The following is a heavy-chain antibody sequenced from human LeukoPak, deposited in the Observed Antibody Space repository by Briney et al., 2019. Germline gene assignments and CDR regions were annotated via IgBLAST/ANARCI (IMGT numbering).Heavy chain of an antibody. Sequence: SVKVSCKASGGTFSSYAISWVRQAPGQGLEWMGGIIPIFGTANYAQKFQGRVTITTDESTSTAYMELSSLRSEDTAVYYCARDEVYCSSTSCYDSGQNWFDPWGRGTLVTVSS. D-gene: IGHD2-2*01. J-gene: IGHJ5*02. V-gene: IGHV1-69*05. CDR1: GGTFSSYA. CDR3: ARDEVYCSSTSCYDSGQNWFDP. CDR2: IIPIFGTA.